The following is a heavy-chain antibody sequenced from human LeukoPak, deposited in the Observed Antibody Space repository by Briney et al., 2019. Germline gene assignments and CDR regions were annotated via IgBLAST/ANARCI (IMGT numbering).Heavy chain of an antibody. CDR1: GYTFTGYY. CDR3: ATPRHYGSGMYYFDY. D-gene: IGHD3-10*01. V-gene: IGHV1-2*02. CDR2: INPNSGGT. Sequence: GASVKVSCKASGYTFTGYYMHWVRQAPGQGLEWMGWINPNSGGTNYAQKFQGRVTMTRDTSISTAYMELSSLRSEDTAVYYCATPRHYGSGMYYFDYWGQGTLVTVSS. J-gene: IGHJ4*02.